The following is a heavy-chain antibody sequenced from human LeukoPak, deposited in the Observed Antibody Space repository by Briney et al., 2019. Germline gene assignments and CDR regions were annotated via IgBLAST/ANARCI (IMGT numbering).Heavy chain of an antibody. V-gene: IGHV3-23*01. J-gene: IGHJ6*02. D-gene: IGHD4-17*01. CDR2: ISGRGGCGGTP. Sequence: PGGSLRLSCAASGVTFSSYAMSWGRQAPGKGLESCSTISGRGGCGGTPYYADSGEGRFTISSGNSNHTMYLQLSRLSAEDTAVYYCVKGGDPDYGDWESYHYYYTIDVWGQGTTVTVSS. CDR3: VKGGDPDYGDWESYHYYYTIDV. CDR1: GVTFSSYA.